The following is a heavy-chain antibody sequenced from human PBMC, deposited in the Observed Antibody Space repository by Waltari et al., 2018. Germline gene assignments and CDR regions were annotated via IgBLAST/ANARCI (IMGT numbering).Heavy chain of an antibody. J-gene: IGHJ4*02. CDR1: GGSVSTGTTY. CDR2: IYYTGNA. Sequence: QLQLQESGPGLVQPSETLSLTCTVSGGSVSTGTTYWGWIRQPPGKGLEWIGTIYYTGNAYYNPSLKSRTTMSVDTSRNQFSLKLTSVTAADTAVYYCARELAAGGATGYWGQGTLVTVSS. V-gene: IGHV4-39*02. D-gene: IGHD1-26*01. CDR3: ARELAAGGATGY.